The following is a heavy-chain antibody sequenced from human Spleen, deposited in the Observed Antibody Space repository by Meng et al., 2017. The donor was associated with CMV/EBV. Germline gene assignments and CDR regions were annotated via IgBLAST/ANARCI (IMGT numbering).Heavy chain of an antibody. Sequence: GESLKISCAASGFSFSSSSINWVRQAPGKGLEWVSSISSSSRYMYYADSVKGRFTISRDNAKNSLYLQMNSLRAEDTAVYYCARVGYSSGWLDSGYFDYWSQGTLVTVSS. D-gene: IGHD6-19*01. J-gene: IGHJ4*02. V-gene: IGHV3-21*01. CDR3: ARVGYSSGWLDSGYFDY. CDR1: GFSFSSSS. CDR2: ISSSSRYM.